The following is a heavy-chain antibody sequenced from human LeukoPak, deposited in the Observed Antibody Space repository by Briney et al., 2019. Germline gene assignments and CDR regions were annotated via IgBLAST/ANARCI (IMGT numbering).Heavy chain of an antibody. CDR1: GFTFSSYA. D-gene: IGHD2-15*01. J-gene: IGHJ4*02. CDR2: ISGSGGST. CDR3: AKSDCSGGSCYENY. Sequence: GGSLRLSCAASGFTFSSYAMSWVRQAPGKGLEWVSAISGSGGSTYYADSVKGRFTISRNNSKNTLYLQMNSLRAEDTAVYYCAKSDCSGGSCYENYWGQGTLVTVSS. V-gene: IGHV3-23*01.